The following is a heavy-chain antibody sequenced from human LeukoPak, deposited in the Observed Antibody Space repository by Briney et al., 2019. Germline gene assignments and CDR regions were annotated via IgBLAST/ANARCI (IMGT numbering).Heavy chain of an antibody. V-gene: IGHV3-23*01. CDR3: AKDPVVGYGALWGGGYYYYMDV. D-gene: IGHD5-18*01. CDR2: ISGSGGST. Sequence: PGGSLRLSCAASGFTFNDFAMTWVRQAPGKGLEWVSAISGSGGSTYYADSVKGRFTISRDNSKNTLYLQMNSLRAEDTAVYYCAKDPVVGYGALWGGGYYYYMDVWGKGTTVTVSS. J-gene: IGHJ6*03. CDR1: GFTFNDFA.